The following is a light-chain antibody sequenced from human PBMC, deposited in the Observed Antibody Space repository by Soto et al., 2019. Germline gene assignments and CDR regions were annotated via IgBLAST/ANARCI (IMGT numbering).Light chain of an antibody. V-gene: IGKV2-40*01. CDR2: TVS. Sequence: IGMTQAPLSLPVTPGEPASIACRSSQSLLDSDDGNTYLDWYLRKPGQSPQLLIYTVSYRASGVPDRFSGSGSGTAFTLKISRVEAEDVGVYYCMQRIEFPLTFGGGSKVDIK. J-gene: IGKJ4*01. CDR3: MQRIEFPLT. CDR1: QSLLDSDDGNTY.